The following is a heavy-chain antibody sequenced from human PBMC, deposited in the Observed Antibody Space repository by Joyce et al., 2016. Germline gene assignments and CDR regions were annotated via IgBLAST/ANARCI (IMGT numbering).Heavy chain of an antibody. CDR1: GGSVSSDSYY. V-gene: IGHV4-31*03. D-gene: IGHD5-24*01. Sequence: QVQVQESGPGLVKPSQTLSLTCTVSGGSVSSDSYYWTWIRQHPGKGLECIGRISYGGSTYHNPSLQRRVTISVDASKKKFALKLGSVTAADTAVYYCARDRRDGLIRHDAFDVWGQGTMVTVSS. CDR2: ISYGGST. J-gene: IGHJ3*01. CDR3: ARDRRDGLIRHDAFDV.